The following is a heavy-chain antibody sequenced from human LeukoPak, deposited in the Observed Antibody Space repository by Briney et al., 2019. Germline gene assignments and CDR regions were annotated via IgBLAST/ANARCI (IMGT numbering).Heavy chain of an antibody. V-gene: IGHV4-38-2*01. CDR3: ASGDREGDYYDSSGYYPPIFDY. J-gene: IGHJ4*02. D-gene: IGHD3-22*01. Sequence: GSLRLSCAASGFTFSNAWMSWVRRAPGKGLEWIGSIYHSGSTYYNPSLKSRVTISVDTSKNQFSLKLSSVTAADTAVYYCASGDREGDYYDSSGYYPPIFDYWGQGTLVTVSS. CDR1: GFTFSNAW. CDR2: IYHSGST.